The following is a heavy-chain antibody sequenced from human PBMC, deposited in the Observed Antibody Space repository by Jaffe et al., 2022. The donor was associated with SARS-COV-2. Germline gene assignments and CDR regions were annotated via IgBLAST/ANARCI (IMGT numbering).Heavy chain of an antibody. J-gene: IGHJ6*02. CDR1: GYTFTSYA. V-gene: IGHV1-3*01. Sequence: QVQLVQSGAEVKKPGASVKVSCKASGYTFTSYAMHWVRQAPGQRLEWMGWINAGNGNTKYSQKFQGRVTITRDTSASTAYMELSSLRSEDTAVYYCARASGFCSGGSCYSGRSRFGMDVWGQGTTVTVSS. D-gene: IGHD2-15*01. CDR2: INAGNGNT. CDR3: ARASGFCSGGSCYSGRSRFGMDV.